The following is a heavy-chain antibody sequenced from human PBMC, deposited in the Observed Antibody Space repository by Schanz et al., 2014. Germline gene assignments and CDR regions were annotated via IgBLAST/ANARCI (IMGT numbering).Heavy chain of an antibody. J-gene: IGHJ4*02. V-gene: IGHV3-30*18. CDR2: MSYDGSIK. D-gene: IGHD2-2*01. CDR3: AKDSTRDNIVLVPTAIDY. Sequence: QVQLVESGGGVVQPGRSLRLSCAASGFTFSSYGMHWVRQAPGKGLEWVAAMSYDGSIKYYGDSVKGRFTISRDNSKNTLYLHMNTRRAEDTAVYYCAKDSTRDNIVLVPTAIDYWGQGTLVTVSS. CDR1: GFTFSSYG.